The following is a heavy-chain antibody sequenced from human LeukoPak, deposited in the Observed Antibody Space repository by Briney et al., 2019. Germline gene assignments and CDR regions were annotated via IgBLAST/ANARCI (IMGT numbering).Heavy chain of an antibody. J-gene: IGHJ4*02. CDR1: GFTFSSYA. CDR2: ISYDRSNK. CDR3: ARDSGIDFWSGYYVAYQPPSDY. Sequence: GGSLRLSCAASGFTFSSYAMHWVRQAPGKGLEWVAVISYDRSNKYYADSVKGRFTISRDNSKNTLYLQMNSLRAEDTAVYYCARDSGIDFWSGYYVAYQPPSDYWGQGTLVTVSS. D-gene: IGHD3-3*01. V-gene: IGHV3-30-3*01.